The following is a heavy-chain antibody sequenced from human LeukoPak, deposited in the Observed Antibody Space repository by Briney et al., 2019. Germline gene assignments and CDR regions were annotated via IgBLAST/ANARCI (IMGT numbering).Heavy chain of an antibody. J-gene: IGHJ4*02. V-gene: IGHV3-11*04. D-gene: IGHD2-2*01. CDR2: ISSSGSTI. Sequence: GGSLRLSCAASGFTFSDYYMSWIRQAPGKGLEWVSYISSSGSTIHYADSLKGRFTISRDTATNSLYLQMNSLRAEDTAVYYCARVRPQLPNDYWGQGTLVTVSA. CDR1: GFTFSDYY. CDR3: ARVRPQLPNDY.